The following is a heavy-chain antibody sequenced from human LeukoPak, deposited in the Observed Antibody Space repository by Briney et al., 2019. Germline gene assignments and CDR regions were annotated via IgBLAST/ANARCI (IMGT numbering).Heavy chain of an antibody. CDR3: ARVGTSSWYV. Sequence: QAGGSLRLSCAAFGFTLSSYRMTWVPEPPEGGREWVANIDEEGGEIYYVDSVKGRYTISRDNATDSPVVQMNSLRAEDTSVCYCARVGTSSWYVWGQGTVFTVSS. CDR2: IDEEGGEI. CDR1: GFTLSSYR. J-gene: IGHJ4*02. D-gene: IGHD6-13*01. V-gene: IGHV3-7*01.